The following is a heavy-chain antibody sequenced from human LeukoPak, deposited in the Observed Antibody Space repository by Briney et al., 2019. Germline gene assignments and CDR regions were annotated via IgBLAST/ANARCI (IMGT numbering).Heavy chain of an antibody. CDR1: GFTFNNYA. CDR3: ANLPYDSSGYWAYFDN. V-gene: IGHV3-23*01. CDR2: ISGSGGTT. J-gene: IGHJ4*02. D-gene: IGHD3-22*01. Sequence: GGSLRLSCAASGFTFNNYAMSWVRQAPGKGLEWVSAISGSGGTTYYADSVKGRFTFSRDNSKNTLYLQMNSLRAEDTAVYYCANLPYDSSGYWAYFDNWGQGTLVTVSS.